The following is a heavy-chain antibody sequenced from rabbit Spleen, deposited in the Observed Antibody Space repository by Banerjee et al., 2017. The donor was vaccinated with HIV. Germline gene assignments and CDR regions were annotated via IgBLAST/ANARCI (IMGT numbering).Heavy chain of an antibody. J-gene: IGHJ4*01. Sequence: QEQLVESGGGLVQPEGSLTLTCTASGFSCYYKCVMCWVRQAPGKGLEWIACINAYTGKPVYATWAKGRFTISRTSSTTVTLQMTSLTAADTATYFCARDLASVVGWNFNLWGPGTLVTVS. CDR2: INAYTGKP. CDR1: GFSCYYKCV. CDR3: ARDLASVVGWNFNL. V-gene: IGHV1S45*01. D-gene: IGHD3-1*01.